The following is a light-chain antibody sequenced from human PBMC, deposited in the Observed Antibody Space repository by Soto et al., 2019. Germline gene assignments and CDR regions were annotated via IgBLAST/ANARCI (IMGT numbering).Light chain of an antibody. CDR3: QQRSNWPLT. CDR1: QSVSSY. CDR2: DAS. J-gene: IGKJ4*01. V-gene: IGKV3-11*01. Sequence: EIVLTQSPAALSLSQEERATLSCRASQSVSSYLAWYQQKPGQAPRLLIYDASNRATGIPARFSGSGSGTDFTLTISSLEPEDFAVYYCQQRSNWPLTFGGGTKVDIK.